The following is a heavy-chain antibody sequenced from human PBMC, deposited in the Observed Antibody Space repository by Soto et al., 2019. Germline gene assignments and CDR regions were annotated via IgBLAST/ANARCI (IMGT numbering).Heavy chain of an antibody. CDR2: INEDGSGT. CDR1: GFIFNKDW. J-gene: IGHJ3*01. Sequence: EVQLVESGGGLVQPGGSLRLSCAASGFIFNKDWMHWVRQAPGKGLVWVSRINEDGSGTSYADSVKGRFTISRDNAKNTVSLQMHSLRVDDTAVYYCARDILEIRGPGAMVTVSS. CDR3: ARDILEI. V-gene: IGHV3-74*01.